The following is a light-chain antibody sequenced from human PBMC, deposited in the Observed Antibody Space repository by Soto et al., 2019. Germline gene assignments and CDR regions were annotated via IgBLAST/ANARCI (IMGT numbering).Light chain of an antibody. CDR3: QQSYNIPRT. J-gene: IGKJ2*01. Sequence: DIQMTQSPSSLSASVGDRVTITCRASKTINTYLNWYQQKLGKAPKLLIYAAFTLHSGVPSRFSGSGSGTDFTLAISSLQPEYFATYYCQQSYNIPRTFGQGTKLQIK. CDR2: AAF. V-gene: IGKV1-39*01. CDR1: KTINTY.